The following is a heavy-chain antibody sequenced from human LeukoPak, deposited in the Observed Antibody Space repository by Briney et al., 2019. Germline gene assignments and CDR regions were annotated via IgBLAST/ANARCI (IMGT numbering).Heavy chain of an antibody. CDR2: IYYSGST. CDR3: ASRSRYYYGSRSPNVGYYYMDV. Sequence: SETLSLTCTVSGGSISSSSYYWGWIRQPPGKGLEWIGSIYYSGSTYYNPSLKSRVTISVDTSKNQFSLKLSSVTAADTAVYYCASRSRYYYGSRSPNVGYYYMDVWGKGTTVTISS. J-gene: IGHJ6*03. D-gene: IGHD3-10*01. V-gene: IGHV4-39*01. CDR1: GGSISSSSYY.